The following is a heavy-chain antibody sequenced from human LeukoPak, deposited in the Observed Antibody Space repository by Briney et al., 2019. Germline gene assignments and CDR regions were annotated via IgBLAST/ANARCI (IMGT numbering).Heavy chain of an antibody. D-gene: IGHD2-21*02. V-gene: IGHV1-46*01. CDR1: GYTFTSYY. J-gene: IGHJ4*02. CDR2: INPSGGST. Sequence: GASVKVSCKASGYTFTSYYMHWVRQAPGQGLEWMGIINPSGGSTSYAQKFQGRVTMTRDMSTSTVYMELSSLRSDDTAVYYCAREVVVTATHFDYWGQGTLVTVSS. CDR3: AREVVVTATHFDY.